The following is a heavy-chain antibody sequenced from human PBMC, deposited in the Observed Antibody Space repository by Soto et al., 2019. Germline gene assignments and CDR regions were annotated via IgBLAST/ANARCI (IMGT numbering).Heavy chain of an antibody. CDR3: ARGWVAARPLYYYGMDV. Sequence: QVQLVQSGAEVKKPGASVKVSCKASGYTFTSYDINWVRQATGQGLEWMGWMNPNSGNTGYAQKFQGRVTMTRNTSISTAYMELSSLRSEDTAVYYCARGWVAARPLYYYGMDVWGQGTTVTVSS. D-gene: IGHD6-6*01. CDR2: MNPNSGNT. J-gene: IGHJ6*02. CDR1: GYTFTSYD. V-gene: IGHV1-8*01.